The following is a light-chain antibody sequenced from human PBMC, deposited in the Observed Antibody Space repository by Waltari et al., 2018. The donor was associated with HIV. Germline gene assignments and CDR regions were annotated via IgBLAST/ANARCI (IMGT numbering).Light chain of an antibody. Sequence: EIVMTQSPATLSVSPGDRASLSCRASQSISNNVAWYHQKPGQAPRLLINAASTRATGIPVRFSGSGSGTEFTLTISSLQSEDLAVYYCHQYNNWPRTFGQGTKVEIK. CDR3: HQYNNWPRT. V-gene: IGKV3-15*01. J-gene: IGKJ1*01. CDR2: AAS. CDR1: QSISNN.